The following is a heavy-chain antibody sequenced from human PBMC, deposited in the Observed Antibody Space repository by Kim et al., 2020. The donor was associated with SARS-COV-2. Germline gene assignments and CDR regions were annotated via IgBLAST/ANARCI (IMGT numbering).Heavy chain of an antibody. CDR3: ARGGHYSYYGVDV. V-gene: IGHV3-74*01. Sequence: YAHSVKGRFTISRDSAKKPLYLQMNSLRAEDTAVYYCARGGHYSYYGVDVWGQGTTVTVSS. J-gene: IGHJ6*02.